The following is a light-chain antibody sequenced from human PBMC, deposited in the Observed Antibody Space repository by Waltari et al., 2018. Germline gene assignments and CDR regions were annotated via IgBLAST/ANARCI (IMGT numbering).Light chain of an antibody. CDR1: SSDIGGYNY. J-gene: IGLJ3*02. CDR2: DVD. CDR3: SSYTDSRTGV. Sequence: CAGTSSDIGGYNYVAWYQQHPGRVPKLLISDVDNRPSGISDRFSGSKSGNTASLTISWLPAEHEADYFCSSYTDSRTGVFGGGTKLTVL. V-gene: IGLV2-14*03.